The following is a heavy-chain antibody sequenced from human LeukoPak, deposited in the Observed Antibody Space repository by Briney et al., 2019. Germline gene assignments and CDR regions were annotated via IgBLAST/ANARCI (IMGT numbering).Heavy chain of an antibody. CDR1: GYNFRDYY. CDR2: INPHSGGT. CDR3: AGVDRLYEITHPAAYDI. V-gene: IGHV1-2*02. Sequence: GASVKVSCKASGYNFRDYYIHWVRHAPGQGLEWMGWINPHSGGTRYAPKFQGRVTMSRDTSINTAYMELRRLRSDDTAVFYCAGVDRLYEITHPAAYDIWGQGTRVTVSS. J-gene: IGHJ3*02. D-gene: IGHD2-8*01.